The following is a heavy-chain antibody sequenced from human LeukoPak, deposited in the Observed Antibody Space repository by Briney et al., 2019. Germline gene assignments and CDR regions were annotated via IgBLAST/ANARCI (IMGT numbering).Heavy chain of an antibody. CDR3: ARDVGSGWFRFDY. CDR1: GYTFTSYG. D-gene: IGHD6-19*01. CDR2: ISPYNGNT. V-gene: IGHV1-18*01. J-gene: IGHJ4*02. Sequence: ASVKVSCKASGYTFTSYGISWVRQAPGQGLEWMGWISPYNGNTNYAQSFQGRVTMTTDTSTSTACMELRSLRSDDTAVYYCARDVGSGWFRFDYWGQGTLVTVSS.